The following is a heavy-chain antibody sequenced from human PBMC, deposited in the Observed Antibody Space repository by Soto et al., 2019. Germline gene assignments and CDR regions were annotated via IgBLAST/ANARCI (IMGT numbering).Heavy chain of an antibody. CDR1: GFAFSNSA. CDR2: IAVGSGNT. V-gene: IGHV1-58*01. J-gene: IGHJ4*02. CDR3: ATDKGDSYGYGNY. Sequence: SVKVSYKASGFAFSNSAVQWVRQARGQRLEWIGWIAVGSGNTNYAQKFQERVTITRDISAATAYMELSSLRSEDTAVYYCATDKGDSYGYGNYWGQGTLVTVSS. D-gene: IGHD5-18*01.